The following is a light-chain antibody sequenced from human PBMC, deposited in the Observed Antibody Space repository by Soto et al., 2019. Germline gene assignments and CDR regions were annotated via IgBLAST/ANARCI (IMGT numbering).Light chain of an antibody. CDR2: EVS. V-gene: IGLV2-14*01. CDR1: SSDVGGYNY. Sequence: QSALTQPASVSGSPGQSITISCTGTSSDVGGYNYVSWFQHHPGEAPKLIIYEVSYRPSGVSNRFSGSKSGDTASLTISGLQAEDEADYYCSSFTNTITRYAFGTGTKVTVL. J-gene: IGLJ1*01. CDR3: SSFTNTITRYA.